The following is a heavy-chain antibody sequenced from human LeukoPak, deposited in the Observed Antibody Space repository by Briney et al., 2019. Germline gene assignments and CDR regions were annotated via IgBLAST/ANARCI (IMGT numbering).Heavy chain of an antibody. CDR2: FSSSSSYI. CDR3: AIRRDGYNLGDAFDI. D-gene: IGHD5-24*01. V-gene: IGHV3-21*01. CDR1: GFTFSSYS. Sequence: GGSLRLSCAASGFTFSSYSMNWLRQAPGKGLEWVSSFSSSSSYIYYADSVKGRFTISRDNAKNSLYLQMNSLRAEDTAVYYCAIRRDGYNLGDAFDIWGQGTMVTVSS. J-gene: IGHJ3*02.